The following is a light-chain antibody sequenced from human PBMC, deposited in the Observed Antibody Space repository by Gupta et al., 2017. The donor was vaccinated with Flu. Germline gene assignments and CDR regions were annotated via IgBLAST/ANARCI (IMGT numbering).Light chain of an antibody. J-gene: IGKJ2*01. Sequence: IEMTQSPSSVSASVGDRVTITCRASQGVSDHLGWFQERPGRAPKSLIYDASRLQSGVPSRFSGSGSGTDFILTINSLQPEDSATYYCLQYDSYPYTFGRGTKLQI. CDR1: QGVSDH. CDR2: DAS. V-gene: IGKV1-16*01. CDR3: LQYDSYPYT.